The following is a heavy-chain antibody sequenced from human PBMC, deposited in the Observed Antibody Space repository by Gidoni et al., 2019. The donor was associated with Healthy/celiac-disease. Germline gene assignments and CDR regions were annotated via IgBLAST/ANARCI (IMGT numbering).Heavy chain of an antibody. CDR2: ISSSSSYT. J-gene: IGHJ4*02. Sequence: QVQLVGSCGCLVKPGVSLSLSCAAFGFPFSDYYMSWIRHAPGKGMEWVSYISSSSSYTNYADSVKGRFTISRDNAKNALYLQMNSLRAEDTAVYYCARSMTTGTTIDYWGQGTLVTVYS. V-gene: IGHV3-11*05. D-gene: IGHD4-17*01. CDR1: GFPFSDYY. CDR3: ARSMTTGTTIDY.